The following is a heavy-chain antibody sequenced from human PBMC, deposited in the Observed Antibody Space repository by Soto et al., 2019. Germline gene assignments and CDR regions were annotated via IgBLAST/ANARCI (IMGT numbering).Heavy chain of an antibody. Sequence: QVHLVQSGAEVMKPGASVLVSCKASGYTFSDYYIHWVRQAPGQGPEYMGWIKSNTGDTKLTRNFQCMVTMIRDPSTSTAYIDLSSLRSDDTAVYFGAGGIGFGDISAFDPWGQGTLVTVSS. V-gene: IGHV1-2*02. J-gene: IGHJ5*02. CDR2: IKSNTGDT. D-gene: IGHD4-17*01. CDR3: AGGIGFGDISAFDP. CDR1: GYTFSDYY.